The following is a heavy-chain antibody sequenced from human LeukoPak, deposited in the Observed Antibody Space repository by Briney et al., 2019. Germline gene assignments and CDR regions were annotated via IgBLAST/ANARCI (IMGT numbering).Heavy chain of an antibody. CDR1: GGSISSVNL. CDR3: AGLVGRYSTGMYYYFDY. CDR2: IYLSGTT. J-gene: IGHJ4*02. D-gene: IGHD1-26*01. V-gene: IGHV4-4*02. Sequence: SETLSLTCAVSGGSISSVNLWAWVRQPPGKGLEWVGEIYLSGTTTCNPSLRGRATISLDRSKNQVSLRLNSVTAADTALYYCAGLVGRYSTGMYYYFDYWGQGILVTVSS.